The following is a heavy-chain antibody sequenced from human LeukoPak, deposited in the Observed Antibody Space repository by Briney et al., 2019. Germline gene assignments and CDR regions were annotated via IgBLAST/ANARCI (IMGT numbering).Heavy chain of an antibody. V-gene: IGHV3-23*01. CDR3: AKAVKTYYYDSSGYYY. CDR2: ISGSGGST. J-gene: IGHJ4*02. D-gene: IGHD3-22*01. CDR1: GFTFSSYA. Sequence: SCKASGFTFSSYAMSWVRQAPGKGLEWVSAISGSGGSTYYADSVKGRFTISRDNSKNTLYLQMNSLRAEDTAVYYCAKAVKTYYYDSSGYYYWGQGTLVTVSS.